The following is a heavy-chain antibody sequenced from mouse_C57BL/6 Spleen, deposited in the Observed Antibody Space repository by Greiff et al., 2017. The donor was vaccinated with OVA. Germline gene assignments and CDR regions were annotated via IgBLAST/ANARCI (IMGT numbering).Heavy chain of an antibody. CDR2: INPSNGGT. J-gene: IGHJ1*03. CDR3: AREYGYDGGYFDV. Sequence: QVQLQQSGTELVKPGASVKLSCKASGYTFTSYWMHWVKQRPGQGLEWIGNINPSNGGTNYNEKFKSKATLTVDKSSSTAYMQLSSLASEDSAVYYCAREYGYDGGYFDVWGTGTTVTVSS. V-gene: IGHV1-53*01. D-gene: IGHD2-2*01. CDR1: GYTFTSYW.